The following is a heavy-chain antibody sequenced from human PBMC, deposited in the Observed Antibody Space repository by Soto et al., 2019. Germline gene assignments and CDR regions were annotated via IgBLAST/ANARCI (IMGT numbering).Heavy chain of an antibody. J-gene: IGHJ5*02. CDR2: INPSGGST. CDR3: ARVGFRIAAAGTRGNWFDP. V-gene: IGHV1-46*01. D-gene: IGHD6-13*01. Sequence: VKVSCKASGYTFTSYYMHWVRQAPGQGLEWMGIINPSGGSTSYAQKFQGRVTMTRDTSTSTVYMELSSLRSEDTAVYYCARVGFRIAAAGTRGNWFDPWGQGTLVTVSS. CDR1: GYTFTSYY.